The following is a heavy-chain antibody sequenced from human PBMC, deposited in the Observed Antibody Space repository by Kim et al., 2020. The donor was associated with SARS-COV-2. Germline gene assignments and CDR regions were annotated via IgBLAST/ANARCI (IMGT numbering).Heavy chain of an antibody. Sequence: SETLSLTCTVSGGSISSYYWSWIRQPPGKGLEWIGYIYYSGSTNYNPSLKSRVTISVDTSKNQFSLKLSSVTAADTAVYYCARNTVTTVRSYYYYGMDVWGQGTTVTVSS. V-gene: IGHV4-59*01. D-gene: IGHD4-4*01. J-gene: IGHJ6*02. CDR3: ARNTVTTVRSYYYYGMDV. CDR2: IYYSGST. CDR1: GGSISSYY.